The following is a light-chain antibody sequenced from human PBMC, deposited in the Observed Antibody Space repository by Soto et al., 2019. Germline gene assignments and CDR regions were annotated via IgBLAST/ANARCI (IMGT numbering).Light chain of an antibody. J-gene: IGLJ2*01. CDR2: DVR. V-gene: IGLV2-14*03. CDR1: SSDVGAYNY. Sequence: QSVLAQPASVSGSPGQSITISCTGTSSDVGAYNYVSWYQHHPGKAPKLMIYDVRNRPSGVSNRFSGSKSGNTASLTISGLQAEDEADYYCSSYTTTTIPVVFGGGTKLTVL. CDR3: SSYTTTTIPVV.